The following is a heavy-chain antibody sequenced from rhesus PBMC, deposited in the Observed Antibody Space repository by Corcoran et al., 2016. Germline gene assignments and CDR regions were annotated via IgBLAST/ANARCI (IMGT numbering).Heavy chain of an antibody. CDR3: ARGLGAVGYFEF. D-gene: IGHD6-37*01. Sequence: QVQLQESGPGVVKPSETLSLTCAVSGGSINSGYDWSWIRQLPGKGLEWIGYIYGSSGSTSNNPSLKNRVTISKDASKSQFSLKLSSVTAADTAVYFCARGLGAVGYFEFWGQGALVTVSS. CDR2: IYGSSGST. J-gene: IGHJ1*01. V-gene: IGHV4-76*01. CDR1: GGSINSGYD.